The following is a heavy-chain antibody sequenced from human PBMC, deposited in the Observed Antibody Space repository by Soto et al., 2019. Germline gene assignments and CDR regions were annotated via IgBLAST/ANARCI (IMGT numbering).Heavy chain of an antibody. V-gene: IGHV1-46*01. CDR3: AREESMVEMATKGVVNWFDP. D-gene: IGHD5-12*01. Sequence: ASVKVSCKASGYTFASYYMHWVRQAPGRGLEWMGIINPSGGSTSYAQKFQGRVTMTRDTSTSTVYMELSSLRSEDTAVYYCAREESMVEMATKGVVNWFDPWGQGTLVTVSS. J-gene: IGHJ5*02. CDR1: GYTFASYY. CDR2: INPSGGST.